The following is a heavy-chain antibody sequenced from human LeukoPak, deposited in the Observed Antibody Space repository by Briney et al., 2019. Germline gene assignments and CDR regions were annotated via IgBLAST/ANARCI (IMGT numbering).Heavy chain of an antibody. V-gene: IGHV3-30*04. CDR2: ISYDGSNK. D-gene: IGHD3-10*01. Sequence: GGSLRLSCAASGFTFSSYAMHWVRQAPGKGLEWVAVISYDGSNKYYADSVKGRFTISRDNSKNTLYLQMNRLRVEDTAVYYCAKEGVYYGSGSYFDYWGQGTLVTVSS. J-gene: IGHJ4*02. CDR1: GFTFSSYA. CDR3: AKEGVYYGSGSYFDY.